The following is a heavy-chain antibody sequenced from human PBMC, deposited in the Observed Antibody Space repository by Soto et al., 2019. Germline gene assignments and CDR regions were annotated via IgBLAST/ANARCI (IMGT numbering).Heavy chain of an antibody. CDR3: ARLSKGYCSDTGCYSWLDP. D-gene: IGHD2-2*01. V-gene: IGHV1-2*02. CDR2: INPGSGAT. J-gene: IGHJ5*02. CDR1: GYKFTAYY. Sequence: GASVKVSCKASGYKFTAYYMHWVRQAPGQGLEWMGWINPGSGATSYAQTFQGRVTMTRDTSINTVYMEVTSLRPDDTAVYYCARLSKGYCSDTGCYSWLDPWGQGTLVTVS.